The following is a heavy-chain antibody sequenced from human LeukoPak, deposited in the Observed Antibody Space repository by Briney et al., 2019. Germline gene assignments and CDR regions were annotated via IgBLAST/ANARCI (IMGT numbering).Heavy chain of an antibody. J-gene: IGHJ4*02. V-gene: IGHV3-30-3*01. CDR3: ARDGRWLQSQGGKANFDY. CDR1: GFTFSSYA. D-gene: IGHD5-24*01. Sequence: PGGSLRLSCAASGFTFSSYAMHWVRQAPGKGLEWVAVISYDGSNKYYADSLKGRFTISRDNSKNTLYLQMNSLRAEDTAVYYCARDGRWLQSQGGKANFDYWGQGTLVTVSS. CDR2: ISYDGSNK.